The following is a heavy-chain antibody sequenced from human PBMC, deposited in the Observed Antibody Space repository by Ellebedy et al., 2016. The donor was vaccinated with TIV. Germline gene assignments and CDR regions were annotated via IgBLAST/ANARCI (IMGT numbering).Heavy chain of an antibody. J-gene: IGHJ6*04. CDR2: IWFDGSNT. CDR3: ARWGFWTGSGGDV. V-gene: IGHV3-33*08. D-gene: IGHD3/OR15-3a*01. Sequence: GGSLRLXXAASGFTFSSFGMYWLRQAPGKGLEWVAGIWFDGSNTNYADSVKGRFTISRDNSKNTLYLHLNSLRAEDTAVYYCARWGFWTGSGGDVWGKGTTVTVSS. CDR1: GFTFSSFG.